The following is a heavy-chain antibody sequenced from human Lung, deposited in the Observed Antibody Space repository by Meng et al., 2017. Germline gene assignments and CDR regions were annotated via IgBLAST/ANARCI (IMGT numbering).Heavy chain of an antibody. Sequence: QVQPVHSRPEVKKPGASVKVSCKASDYTFSGHGVSWVRQAPGQGLEWMAWLGAHDGDTSHAAKFQGRVTVSADRPTATAYMELRSLRSDDTAVYYCARGTPGRSYSDYWGQGTLVTVSS. V-gene: IGHV1-18*01. J-gene: IGHJ4*02. D-gene: IGHD3-10*01. CDR2: LGAHDGDT. CDR3: ARGTPGRSYSDY. CDR1: DYTFSGHG.